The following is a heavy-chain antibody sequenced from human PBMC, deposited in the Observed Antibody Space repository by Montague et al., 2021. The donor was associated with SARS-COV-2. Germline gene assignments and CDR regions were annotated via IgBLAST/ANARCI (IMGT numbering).Heavy chain of an antibody. Sequence: CAISGDSVANHTPRWDGHTPAPPSHFKFLCSPYHRTKSDYDYAVSMRXRMTISPDTSKNQFSLQLSSVTPEDSAVYYCARDPRYSLSWSFHYWGKGTLVTVFS. J-gene: IGHJ4*02. CDR3: ARDPRYSLSWSFHY. D-gene: IGHD6-13*01. CDR1: GDSVANHTPR. V-gene: IGHV6-1*01. CDR2: PYHRTKSDY.